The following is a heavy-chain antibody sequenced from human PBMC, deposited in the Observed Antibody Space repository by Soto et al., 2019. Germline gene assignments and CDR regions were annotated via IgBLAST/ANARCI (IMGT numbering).Heavy chain of an antibody. Sequence: QVQLQESGSGLVKPSQTLSLTCGVSGGYISSGGYSWSWIRQPPGKGLEWLGNIYRYGATYYNPSLESRVTISVDISKNQFSLKLRSGTAADTAAYYCARVAGDCWYDAWGQGTRVTVSS. CDR1: GGYISSGGYS. J-gene: IGHJ5*02. D-gene: IGHD2-21*01. CDR3: ARVAGDCWYDA. V-gene: IGHV4-30-2*01. CDR2: IYRYGAT.